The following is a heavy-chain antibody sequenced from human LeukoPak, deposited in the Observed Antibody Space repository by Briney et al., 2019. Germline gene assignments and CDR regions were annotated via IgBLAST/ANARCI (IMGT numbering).Heavy chain of an antibody. CDR1: GGSISSSLYH. CDR3: ARGGSGWNYYYYYMDV. D-gene: IGHD6-19*01. CDR2: IYYTGTT. Sequence: SETLSLTCTVSGGSISSSLYHWGWIRQSPGKNLEWLGSIYYTGTTHYNPSLKSRVTISVDTSKNQFSLNLSSVTAADTAVYYCARGGSGWNYYYYYMDVWGKGTTVTISS. V-gene: IGHV4-39*07. J-gene: IGHJ6*03.